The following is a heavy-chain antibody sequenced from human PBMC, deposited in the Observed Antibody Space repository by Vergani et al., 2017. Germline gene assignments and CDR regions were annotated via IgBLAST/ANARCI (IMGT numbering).Heavy chain of an antibody. V-gene: IGHV1-18*01. CDR1: GYTFTSYG. Sequence: QVQLVQSGAEVKKPGSSVKVSCKASGYTFTSYGISWVRQAPGQGLEWMGWISAYNGNTNYAQKLQGRVTMTTDTSTSTAYLELRSLRSDDTAGYYCARVGNDYVWGSYRSRLDYWGQGTLVTVSS. D-gene: IGHD3-16*02. CDR2: ISAYNGNT. CDR3: ARVGNDYVWGSYRSRLDY. J-gene: IGHJ4*02.